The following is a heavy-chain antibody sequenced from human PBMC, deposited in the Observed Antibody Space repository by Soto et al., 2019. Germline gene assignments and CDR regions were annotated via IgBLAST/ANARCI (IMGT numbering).Heavy chain of an antibody. CDR2: ISSNGGST. Sequence: EVQLVESGGGLVQPGGSLRLSCAASGFTFSSYAMHWVRQAPGKGLEYVSAISSNGGSTDYANSVKGRFTISRDNSKNTLDLQMGSLIAEDMAVYYCARGGRGYEFDYWGQGTLVTVSS. CDR3: ARGGRGYEFDY. D-gene: IGHD5-12*01. J-gene: IGHJ4*02. V-gene: IGHV3-64*01. CDR1: GFTFSSYA.